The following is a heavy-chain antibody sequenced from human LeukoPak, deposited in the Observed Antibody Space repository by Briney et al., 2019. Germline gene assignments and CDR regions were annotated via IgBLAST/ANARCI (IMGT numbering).Heavy chain of an antibody. CDR2: ISGRGGST. V-gene: IGHV3-23*01. J-gene: IGHJ4*02. D-gene: IGHD3-22*01. CDR3: ARGPIFYYYYDSSGLDY. Sequence: GGSLRLSCAASGFTFSSYAMSWVRQAPGKGLEWVSTISGRGGSTYYADSVKGRFTISRDNSKNTLYLQMNSLRAEDTAVYYCARGPIFYYYYDSSGLDYWGQGTLVTVSS. CDR1: GFTFSSYA.